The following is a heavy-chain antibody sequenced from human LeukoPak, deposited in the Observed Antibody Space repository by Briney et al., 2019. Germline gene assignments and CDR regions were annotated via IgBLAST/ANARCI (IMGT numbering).Heavy chain of an antibody. V-gene: IGHV3-49*03. CDR1: GFTFGDYF. Sequence: GGSLRLSCTASGFTFGDYFMSWFRQAPGKGLEWIGFISGGKNEYAASVKGRFTISRDDSTNIAYLQMNSLATEDTAVYYCSRGSGWLSVYWGQGTLVTVSS. CDR3: SRGSGWLSVY. J-gene: IGHJ4*02. CDR2: ISGGKN. D-gene: IGHD6-19*01.